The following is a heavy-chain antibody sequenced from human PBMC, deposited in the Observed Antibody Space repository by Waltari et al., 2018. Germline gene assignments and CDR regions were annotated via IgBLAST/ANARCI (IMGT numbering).Heavy chain of an antibody. CDR3: ARGGY. Sequence: QVQLQESGPGLVKPSQTLSLTCTVSGGSISSPNFFWRWILPPAGKGLQWIGRISSGGDTNYNPSLKSRVTISLDTSKNQFSLTLTSVTAADTAVYFCARGGYWGQGTQVTVSS. J-gene: IGHJ4*02. CDR2: ISSGGDT. V-gene: IGHV4-61*02. CDR1: GGSISSPNFF.